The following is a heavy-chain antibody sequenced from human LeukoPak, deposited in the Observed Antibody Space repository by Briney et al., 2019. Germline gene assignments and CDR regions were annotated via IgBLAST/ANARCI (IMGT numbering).Heavy chain of an antibody. J-gene: IGHJ4*02. Sequence: GGALRLSCAASRFTLISYEMNCGRQAPGKGLEWVSPISISSRNIYYADAVKGRFTISRDNAKNSLYLQMNSLRVEDTAVYYCARCTTGRTFGSLREIKRSREIDYWGQGTLVTVSS. CDR2: ISISSRNI. CDR3: ARCTTGRTFGSLREIKRSREIDY. V-gene: IGHV3-21*01. D-gene: IGHD1-1*01. CDR1: RFTLISYE.